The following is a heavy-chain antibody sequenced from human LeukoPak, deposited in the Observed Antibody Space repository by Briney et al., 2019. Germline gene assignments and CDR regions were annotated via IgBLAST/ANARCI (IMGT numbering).Heavy chain of an antibody. D-gene: IGHD6-6*01. V-gene: IGHV5-51*01. CDR3: ARLASSSGYYMDV. CDR2: IYPGDSDT. CDR1: GYSFTSYW. J-gene: IGHJ6*03. Sequence: GESLKISCKGSGYSFTSYWIGWVRQMPGKGLEWMGVIYPGDSDTRYSPSFQGQVTISADKSISTAYLQWSSLKASDTAMYYCARLASSSGYYMDVWGKGTTVTVSS.